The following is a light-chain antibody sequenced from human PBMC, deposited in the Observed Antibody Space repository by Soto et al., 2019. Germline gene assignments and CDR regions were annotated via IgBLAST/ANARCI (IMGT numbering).Light chain of an antibody. CDR3: QHYHNRPLT. CDR2: GAS. Sequence: EIQMTQSPSTLSASLGERVTLSCKASQGVSSYLAWYQQKPGRAPKLLIYGASTMETGIPSRFSGSGSGTDFSLTISSLQSEDIATYYCQHYHNRPLTFGGGTKVDIK. CDR1: QGVSSY. J-gene: IGKJ4*02. V-gene: IGKV1-33*01.